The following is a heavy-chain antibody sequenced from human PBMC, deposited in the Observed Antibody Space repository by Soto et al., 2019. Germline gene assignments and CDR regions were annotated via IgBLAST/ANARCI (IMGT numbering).Heavy chain of an antibody. D-gene: IGHD6-13*01. V-gene: IGHV3-9*01. CDR2: INWNSGSI. CDR3: VKDESINWYSGHFRH. CDR1: GFTFDDYA. Sequence: PGGSLRLSCAASGFTFDDYAMHWVRQVPGKGLEWLSGINWNSGSIGYGDSVKGRFAISRDNAKNSLHLQMNSLSAEDTAFYYCVKDESINWYSGHFRHWGQGTLVTV. J-gene: IGHJ1*01.